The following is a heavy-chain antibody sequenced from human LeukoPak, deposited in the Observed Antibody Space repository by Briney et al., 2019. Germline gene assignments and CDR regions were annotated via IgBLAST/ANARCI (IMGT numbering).Heavy chain of an antibody. CDR3: ARVSGYLFDY. J-gene: IGHJ4*02. V-gene: IGHV4-34*01. CDR1: GGSFSGYY. CDR2: INHSGST. Sequence: TETLSLTCAVYGGSFSGYYWSWIRQPPGKGLEWIGEINHSGSTNYNPSLKSRVTISVDTSKNQFSLKLSSVTAADTAVHYCARVSGYLFDYWGQGTLVTVSS. D-gene: IGHD1-1*01.